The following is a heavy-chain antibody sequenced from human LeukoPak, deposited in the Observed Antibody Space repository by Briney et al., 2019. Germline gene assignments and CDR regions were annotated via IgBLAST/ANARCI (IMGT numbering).Heavy chain of an antibody. J-gene: IGHJ3*01. Sequence: GGSLRLPCAASGFTFSNAWMSWVRQAPGKGLEWVGRIKSKTDGGTTDYAAPVKGRFTISRDDSKNTLYLQMNSLKTEDTAVYYCAKDQGSSSGWYSRDGFALWGRGTMVTVSS. CDR1: GFTFSNAW. CDR2: IKSKTDGGTT. V-gene: IGHV3-15*01. CDR3: AKDQGSSSGWYSRDGFAL. D-gene: IGHD6-19*01.